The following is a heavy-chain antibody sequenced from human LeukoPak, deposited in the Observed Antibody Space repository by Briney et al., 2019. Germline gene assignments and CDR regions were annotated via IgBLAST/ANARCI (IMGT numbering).Heavy chain of an antibody. Sequence: ASVKVSCKASGYTFIDYYIHWVRQAPGQGLEWMGWINPNIGGTNYGQKFQGRVTMTRDTSISTAYMELSRLISDATALSYCARIRYYYGSGSYSLGYWGQGTLVTVSS. CDR1: GYTFIDYY. CDR2: INPNIGGT. V-gene: IGHV1-2*02. J-gene: IGHJ4*02. D-gene: IGHD3-10*01. CDR3: ARIRYYYGSGSYSLGY.